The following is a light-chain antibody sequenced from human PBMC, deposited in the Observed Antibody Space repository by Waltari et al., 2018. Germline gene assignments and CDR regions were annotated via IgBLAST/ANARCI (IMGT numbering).Light chain of an antibody. V-gene: IGLV2-23*02. CDR3: CSYAGSRTYV. Sequence: QSALTQPASVPGSPGQSSTLSCTGPSSALWNFNLVSWYQQHPGKVPKLIIYEVSKRPSGVSNHFSGSKSGNTASLTISGLRAEDEADYYCCSYAGSRTYVFGTGTKVTVL. CDR2: EVS. CDR1: SSALWNFNL. J-gene: IGLJ1*01.